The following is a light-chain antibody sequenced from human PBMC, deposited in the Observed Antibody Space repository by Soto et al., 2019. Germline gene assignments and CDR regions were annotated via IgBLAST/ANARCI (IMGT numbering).Light chain of an antibody. CDR2: DAS. V-gene: IGKV3-11*01. CDR3: QQRSNWPRT. CDR1: QSVRSN. Sequence: EIVMTQSPATLSVSLGERATLSCRASQSVRSNLAWYQQKPGQAPRLLIYDASNRATGIPARFSGSGSGTDFTLTISSLEPEDFAVYYCQQRSNWPRTFGQGTKVDI. J-gene: IGKJ1*01.